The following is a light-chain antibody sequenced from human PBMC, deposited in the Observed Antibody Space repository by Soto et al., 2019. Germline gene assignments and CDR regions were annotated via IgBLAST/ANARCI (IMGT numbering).Light chain of an antibody. CDR2: DAS. Sequence: VHMTHSPSSLSASVLYRVRITFQASQDISNYLNSYQQKPGKAPKLLIYDASNLETGVPSRFSGSGSGTDFTFTISSLQPEDIATYYCQQYDNLPITFGQGTRLEIK. J-gene: IGKJ5*01. CDR1: QDISNY. V-gene: IGKV1-33*01. CDR3: QQYDNLPIT.